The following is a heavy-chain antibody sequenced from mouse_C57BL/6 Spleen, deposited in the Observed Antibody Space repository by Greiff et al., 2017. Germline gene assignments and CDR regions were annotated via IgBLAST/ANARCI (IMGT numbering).Heavy chain of an antibody. CDR3: ARGRISAVVAPFAD. CDR2: ITPNNGGT. V-gene: IGHV1-26*01. D-gene: IGHD1-1*01. J-gene: IGHJ3*01. CDR1: GYTFTNYY. Sequence: VQLQQSGPELVKPGASVKLSCKASGYTFTNYYMNWVKQSPGKSLEWIGDITPNNGGTSYNQKFKGKATLTVDQSSSTAYMELSTLTSEDTADDYGARGRISAVVAPFADWGQGTLVTVSA.